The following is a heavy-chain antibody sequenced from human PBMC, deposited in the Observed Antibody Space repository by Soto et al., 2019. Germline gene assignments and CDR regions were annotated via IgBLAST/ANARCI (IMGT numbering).Heavy chain of an antibody. Sequence: PSETLSLTCTVSGGSISSSSYYWGWIRQPPGKGLEWIGSIYYSGSTYYNPSLKSRVTISVDTSKNQFSLKLSSVTAADTAVYYCAKTGYYYGIDNGFDYWGQGTLVTVSS. CDR1: GGSISSSSYY. CDR2: IYYSGST. D-gene: IGHD3-9*01. V-gene: IGHV4-39*01. J-gene: IGHJ4*02. CDR3: AKTGYYYGIDNGFDY.